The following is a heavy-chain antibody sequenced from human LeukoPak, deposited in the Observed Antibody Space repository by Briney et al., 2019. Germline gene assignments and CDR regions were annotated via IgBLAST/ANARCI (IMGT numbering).Heavy chain of an antibody. V-gene: IGHV1-3*03. D-gene: IGHD3-10*01. J-gene: IGHJ4*02. CDR1: GYTFTSYG. CDR2: INAGNGNT. Sequence: ASVKVSCKASGYTFTSYGISWVRQAPGQRLEWMGWINAGNGNTKYSQEFQGRVTITRDTSASTAYMELSSLRSEDMAVYYCARSFHGYYGSGSLDYWGQGTLVTVSS. CDR3: ARSFHGYYGSGSLDY.